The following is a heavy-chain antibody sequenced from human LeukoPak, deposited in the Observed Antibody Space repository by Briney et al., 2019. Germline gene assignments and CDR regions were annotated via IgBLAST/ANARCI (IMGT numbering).Heavy chain of an antibody. CDR3: ARRRLGYCSSTSCPYYFDY. Sequence: GESLKISCKGSGYSFTSYWIGWVRQMPGKGLEWMGIIYPGDSDTRYSPSFQGQVTISADKSISTAYLQWSSLKASDTAMYYCARRRLGYCSSTSCPYYFDYWGQGTLVTVSS. V-gene: IGHV5-51*01. CDR2: IYPGDSDT. CDR1: GYSFTSYW. D-gene: IGHD2-2*01. J-gene: IGHJ4*02.